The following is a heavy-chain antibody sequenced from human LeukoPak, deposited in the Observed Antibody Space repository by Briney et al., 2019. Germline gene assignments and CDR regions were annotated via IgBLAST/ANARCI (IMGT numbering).Heavy chain of an antibody. J-gene: IGHJ4*02. CDR1: GFTFSSYA. CDR2: ISYDRGNK. V-gene: IGHV3-30-3*01. CDR3: ARDDGESGNYYDYFDY. Sequence: GGSLRLSCVASGFTFSSYALHWVRQAPGKGLEWVAVISYDRGNKFYADSVKGRFTISRDNSKNTLYLQMNSLRPEDTAVYYCARDDGESGNYYDYFDYWGQGTLVTVSS. D-gene: IGHD1-26*01.